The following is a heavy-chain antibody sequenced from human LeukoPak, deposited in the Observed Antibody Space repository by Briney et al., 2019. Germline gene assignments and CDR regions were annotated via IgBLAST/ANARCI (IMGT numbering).Heavy chain of an antibody. Sequence: GGSLRLSCAASGFRFDDYGMTWVRQAPGKGLEWVSGINWNGISTGYADSVKGRFTISRDNSKNTLYLQMNSLRAEDTAVYYCARECVDSGYDCEYYWGQGALVTVSS. J-gene: IGHJ4*02. D-gene: IGHD5-12*01. V-gene: IGHV3-20*04. CDR3: ARECVDSGYDCEYY. CDR2: INWNGIST. CDR1: GFRFDDYG.